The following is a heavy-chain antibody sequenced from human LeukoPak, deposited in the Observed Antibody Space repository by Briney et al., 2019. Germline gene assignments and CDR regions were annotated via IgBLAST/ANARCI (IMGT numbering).Heavy chain of an antibody. J-gene: IGHJ5*02. CDR2: IYYSGST. CDR3: ARVRRIAAALGWFDP. D-gene: IGHD6-13*01. CDR1: GDSIRSNTNY. Sequence: SETLSLTCTVSGDSIRSNTNYWGWIRQPPGKGLERIGSIYYSGSTYYNPSLKSRVTISVDTSKNQFSLKMRSVTAADTAVYYCARVRRIAAALGWFDPWGQGTLVTVSS. V-gene: IGHV4-39*07.